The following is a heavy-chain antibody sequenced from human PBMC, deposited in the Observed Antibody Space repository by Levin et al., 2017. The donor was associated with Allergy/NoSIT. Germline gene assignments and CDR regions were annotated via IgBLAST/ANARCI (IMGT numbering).Heavy chain of an antibody. CDR3: AKDVVFGTSSWSLDF. V-gene: IGHV3-30*18. CDR1: GFSFRSFG. J-gene: IGHJ4*02. CDR2: ISYDESDK. D-gene: IGHD6-13*01. Sequence: PGGSLRLSCAASGFSFRSFGMHWVRQAPGKGLEWVAVISYDESDKFYADSVKGRFTISRDNTKNTLYLQMNSLISEDAAVYYCAKDVVFGTSSWSLDFWGQGTLVTVSS.